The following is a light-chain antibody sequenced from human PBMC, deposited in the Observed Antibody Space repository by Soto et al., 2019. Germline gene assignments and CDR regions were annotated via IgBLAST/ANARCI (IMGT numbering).Light chain of an antibody. CDR3: LQRTNWPLT. CDR1: QRVGTF. V-gene: IGKV3-11*01. Sequence: EIVLTQSPATLSLSPGERATLSCRASQRVGTFLVWYQQKPGQAPSLLIYDASNRATGIPARFSGSGSGTDFTLTISSLEPEDFAVYYCLQRTNWPLTFGGGTKVEIK. J-gene: IGKJ4*01. CDR2: DAS.